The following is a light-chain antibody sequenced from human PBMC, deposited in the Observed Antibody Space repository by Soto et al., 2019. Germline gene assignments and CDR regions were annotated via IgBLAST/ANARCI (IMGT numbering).Light chain of an antibody. V-gene: IGKV3-20*01. CDR2: GAS. CDR1: QSVRSNY. J-gene: IGKJ2*01. CDR3: QHYGSSAYT. Sequence: EFVLTQSPGTLSLSPGERATLSCRASQSVRSNYLAWYQQKPGQSPRLLIYGASNRATGIPDRFSGRGSGTDFTLTISRLEPEDFAVFYFQHYGSSAYTFGQGTTLEIK.